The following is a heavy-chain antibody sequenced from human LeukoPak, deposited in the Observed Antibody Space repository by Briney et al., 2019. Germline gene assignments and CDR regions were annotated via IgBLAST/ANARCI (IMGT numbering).Heavy chain of an antibody. CDR2: INHSGST. Sequence: SETLSLTCAVYGGSFSGYYWSWIRQPPGKGLEWIGEINHSGSTNYNPSLKSRVTISVDTSKNQFSLKLSSVTAADTAVYYCARAMVVVAAATRGISAFDIWGQGTMVTVSS. V-gene: IGHV4-34*01. J-gene: IGHJ3*02. CDR3: ARAMVVVAAATRGISAFDI. CDR1: GGSFSGYY. D-gene: IGHD2-15*01.